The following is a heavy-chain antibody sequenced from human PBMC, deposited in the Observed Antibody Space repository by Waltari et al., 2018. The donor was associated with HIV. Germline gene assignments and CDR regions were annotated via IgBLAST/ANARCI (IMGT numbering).Heavy chain of an antibody. J-gene: IGHJ1*01. V-gene: IGHV1-3*01. Sequence: RLEWMGWINAGNGNTKYSQKFQGRVTITRDTSASTAYMELRSLRSEDTAVYYCAREVTYCGGDCFQYFQHWGQGTLITV. D-gene: IGHD2-21*02. CDR2: INAGNGNT. CDR3: AREVTYCGGDCFQYFQH.